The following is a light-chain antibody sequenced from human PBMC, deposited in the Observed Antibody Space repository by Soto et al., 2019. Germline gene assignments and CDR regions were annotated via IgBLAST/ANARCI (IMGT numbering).Light chain of an antibody. CDR2: KVS. CDR3: MQSTHCPPST. Sequence: DVVMTQSPLSLPVTLGQPASISCRSSQSLVYSNGNTYLSWFQQRPGQTPRRLIYKVSNRASGAPDGFSGSGSGTDFTPTISRVEVEDVEVYSCMQSTHCPPSTFVQGTKLET. V-gene: IGKV2-30*01. J-gene: IGKJ2*01. CDR1: QSLVYSNGNTY.